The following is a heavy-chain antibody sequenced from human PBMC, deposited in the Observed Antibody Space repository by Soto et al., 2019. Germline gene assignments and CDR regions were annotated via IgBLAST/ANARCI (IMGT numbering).Heavy chain of an antibody. CDR3: ARGRGYSYGTYFDY. D-gene: IGHD5-18*01. Sequence: AETLSLTCAVYVGSLSFYYLSWIRQPPGKGLEWIGEINHSGSTNYNPSLKSRVTISVDTSKNQFSLKLSSVTAADTAVYDCARGRGYSYGTYFDYWGQGTLVTSPQ. V-gene: IGHV4-34*01. J-gene: IGHJ4*02. CDR1: VGSLSFYY. CDR2: INHSGST.